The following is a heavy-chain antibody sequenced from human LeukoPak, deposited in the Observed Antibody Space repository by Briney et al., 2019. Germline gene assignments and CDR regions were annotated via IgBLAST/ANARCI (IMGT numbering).Heavy chain of an antibody. CDR1: GGPISSYY. D-gene: IGHD3-22*01. Sequence: SETLSLTCTVSGGPISSYYWSWIRQPPGKGLECIGYIYYSGSTSYNPSLKSRVTISVDTSKNQFSLQLNSVTAADTAVYYCASYDSSGLFEYWGQGTLVTVSS. CDR3: ASYDSSGLFEY. CDR2: IYYSGST. J-gene: IGHJ4*02. V-gene: IGHV4-59*01.